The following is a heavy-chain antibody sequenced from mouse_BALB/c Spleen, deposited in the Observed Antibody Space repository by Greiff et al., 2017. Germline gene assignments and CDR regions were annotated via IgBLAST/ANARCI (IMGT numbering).Heavy chain of an antibody. V-gene: IGHV2-6-7*01. D-gene: IGHD1-1*01. Sequence: VKLQESGPGLVAPSQSLSITCTVSGFSLTGYGVNWVRQPPGKGLEWLGMIWGDGSTDYNSALKSRLSISKDNSKSQVFLKMNSLQTDDTARYYCARITTVVATDYYAMDYWGQGTSVTVSS. CDR3: ARITTVVATDYYAMDY. J-gene: IGHJ4*01. CDR1: GFSLTGYG. CDR2: IWGDGST.